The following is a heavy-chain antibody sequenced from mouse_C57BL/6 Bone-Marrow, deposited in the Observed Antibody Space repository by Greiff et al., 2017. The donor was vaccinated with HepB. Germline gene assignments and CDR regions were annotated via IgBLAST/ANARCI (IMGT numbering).Heavy chain of an antibody. J-gene: IGHJ3*01. CDR3: AREEGMEFAY. CDR2: IHPNSGST. CDR1: GYTFTSYW. D-gene: IGHD2-10*02. V-gene: IGHV1-64*01. Sequence: QVQLQQPGAELVKPGASVKLSCKASGYTFTSYWMHWVKQRPGQGLEWIGMIHPNSGSTNYNEKFKSKATLTVDKSASTAYMQLSSLTSEDSAVYYCAREEGMEFAYWGQGTLVTVSA.